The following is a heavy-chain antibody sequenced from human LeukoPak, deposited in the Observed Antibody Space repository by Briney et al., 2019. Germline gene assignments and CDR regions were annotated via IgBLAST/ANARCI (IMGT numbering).Heavy chain of an antibody. J-gene: IGHJ4*02. CDR1: YGSISDISYY. V-gene: IGHV4-39*07. D-gene: IGHD3-9*01. CDR3: ASAYYDILGGHFDY. CDR2: IYYSGRT. Sequence: SETLSLTCTVSYGSISDISYYWGWIRQPPGKGLEWIGSIYYSGRTYYNSSLKSRVTISVDASKNQFSLKVTSVTAADTAVYYCASAYYDILGGHFDYWGQGTLVTVSS.